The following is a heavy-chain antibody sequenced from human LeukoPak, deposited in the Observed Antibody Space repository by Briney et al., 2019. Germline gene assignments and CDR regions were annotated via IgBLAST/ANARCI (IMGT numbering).Heavy chain of an antibody. D-gene: IGHD4-17*01. Sequence: PSETLSLTCTVSGGSISSGGYYWSWIRQPPGKGLEWIGYIYHSGSTYYNPSLKSRVTISVDRSKNQFSLKLSSVTAADTAVYYCARDHLYYGEPQNDAFDIWGQGTMVTVSS. CDR1: GGSISSGGYY. J-gene: IGHJ3*02. CDR2: IYHSGST. V-gene: IGHV4-30-2*01. CDR3: ARDHLYYGEPQNDAFDI.